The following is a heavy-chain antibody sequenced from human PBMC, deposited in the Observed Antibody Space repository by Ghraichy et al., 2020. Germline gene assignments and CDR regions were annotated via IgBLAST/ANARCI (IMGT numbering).Heavy chain of an antibody. D-gene: IGHD1-26*01. CDR2: IHHYQGA. J-gene: IGHJ6*02. CDR3: VRQTYGIYGMDV. V-gene: IGHV4-4*02. Sequence: SETLSLTCDVSGGSISSRNWLSWVRQPPGKGLEWIGEIHHYQGANYNPSLESRVTISVDKSKNQFSLRLNSVTAADTAVYYCVRQTYGIYGMDVWGQGTTVTVSS. CDR1: GGSISSRNW.